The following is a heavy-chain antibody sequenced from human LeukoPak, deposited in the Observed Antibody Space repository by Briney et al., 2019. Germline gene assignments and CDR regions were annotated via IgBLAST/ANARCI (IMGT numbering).Heavy chain of an antibody. V-gene: IGHV3-21*01. CDR2: ISSSSSYI. CDR1: GFTFSSYS. J-gene: IGHJ5*02. Sequence: PGGSLRLSCAASGFTFSSYSMNWVRQAPGKGLEWVSSISSSSSYIYYADSVKGRFTISRDNAKNSLYLQMNSLRAEDTAVYYCARDGVTMVRGVPGWWFDPWGQGTLVTVSS. CDR3: ARDGVTMVRGVPGWWFDP. D-gene: IGHD3-10*01.